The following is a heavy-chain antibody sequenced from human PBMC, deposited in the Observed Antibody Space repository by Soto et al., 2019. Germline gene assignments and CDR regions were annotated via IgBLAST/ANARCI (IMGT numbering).Heavy chain of an antibody. J-gene: IGHJ4*02. CDR3: VKARGRGYDSRGYYDY. Sequence: EVQLVESGGGLVQPGRSLRLSCAASGFTFDDYAMHWVRQAPGKGLEWVSGISWNSGSIGYADSVKGRFTISRDNAKNSLYLQMNSLRAEDTALYYCVKARGRGYDSRGYYDYWGQGTLVTVSS. D-gene: IGHD3-22*01. CDR1: GFTFDDYA. V-gene: IGHV3-9*01. CDR2: ISWNSGSI.